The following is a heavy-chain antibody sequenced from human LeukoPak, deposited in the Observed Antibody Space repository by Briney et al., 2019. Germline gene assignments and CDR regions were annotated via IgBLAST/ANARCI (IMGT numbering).Heavy chain of an antibody. J-gene: IGHJ6*02. Sequence: PGGSVRLFCAACGFTFSSYGMHWVRQAPGKGLEGVAVIWYDGSNKYYADSVKGRFTISRDNSKHTLYLQMNSLSAEDTAVYYCARGIAAAAHYGMDVWGQGTTVTVSS. V-gene: IGHV3-33*01. CDR2: IWYDGSNK. D-gene: IGHD6-13*01. CDR3: ARGIAAAAHYGMDV. CDR1: GFTFSSYG.